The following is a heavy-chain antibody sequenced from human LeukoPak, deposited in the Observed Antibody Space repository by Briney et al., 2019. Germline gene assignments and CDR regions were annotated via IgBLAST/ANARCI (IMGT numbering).Heavy chain of an antibody. V-gene: IGHV3-7*01. J-gene: IGHJ4*02. CDR1: GFTFNRCW. CDR2: INPDGRDT. CDR3: AKGPLRGTAAAIDY. Sequence: PGGSLRLSCVVSGFTFNRCWMNWVRQAPGKGLEWVAHINPDGRDTYYVDSVKGRFTISRDISTDTLWLQMDSLRTEDTAVYYCAKGPLRGTAAAIDYWGQGTLVTVSS. D-gene: IGHD2-2*01.